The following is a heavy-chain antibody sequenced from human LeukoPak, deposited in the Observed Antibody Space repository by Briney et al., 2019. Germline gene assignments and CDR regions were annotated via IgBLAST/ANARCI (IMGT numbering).Heavy chain of an antibody. CDR3: ARVAKERVGGVYYFDY. J-gene: IGHJ4*02. V-gene: IGHV3-23*01. D-gene: IGHD1-1*01. Sequence: GGSLRLSCAASGFTFSSYAMTWVRQAPGKGLEWVSSISGGGDTTYYADSVRGRFTISRDNSKNTLSVQMNNLRAEDTAVYYCARVAKERVGGVYYFDYWGQGTLVTVSS. CDR2: ISGGGDTT. CDR1: GFTFSSYA.